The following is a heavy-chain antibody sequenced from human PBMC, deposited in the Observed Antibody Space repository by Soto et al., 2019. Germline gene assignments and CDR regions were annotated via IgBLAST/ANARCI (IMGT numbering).Heavy chain of an antibody. Sequence: SETLSLTCTVSGGSFSSSSYFWAWIRQPPGKGLEWIGYIYYIGSTYYNPSLKSRVTISLDTSKNQFSLKLSSVTAADTAVYYCARSVFPWGQGTLVTVSS. CDR1: GGSFSSSSYF. CDR3: ARSVFP. J-gene: IGHJ5*02. CDR2: IYYIGST. V-gene: IGHV4-31*03.